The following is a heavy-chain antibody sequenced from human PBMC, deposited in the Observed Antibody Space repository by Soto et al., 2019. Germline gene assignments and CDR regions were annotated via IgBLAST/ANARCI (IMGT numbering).Heavy chain of an antibody. V-gene: IGHV4-39*01. CDR1: GGSINSNDYS. D-gene: IGHD3-10*01. Sequence: SETLSLTCSVSGGSINSNDYSWGWIRQPPGKGLEWIGNTYSSGGAYYNPSFKSRASISVDTSKNQVFLKLTSVTAADTAIYYCARTRGSAVYFYFYGMDVWGQGTTVT. J-gene: IGHJ6*02. CDR2: TYSSGGA. CDR3: ARTRGSAVYFYFYGMDV.